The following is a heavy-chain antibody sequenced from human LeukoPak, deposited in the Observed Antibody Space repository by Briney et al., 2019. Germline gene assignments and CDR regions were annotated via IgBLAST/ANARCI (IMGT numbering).Heavy chain of an antibody. Sequence: ASVKVSCKASGYTFISYDINWVRQATGQGLEWMGWMNPNSGITGYAQKFQGRVSMTRNTSISTAYMELSSLRSEDTAVYYCARGSEAWSRSFSAFDYWGQGTLVTVSS. D-gene: IGHD1-14*01. CDR1: GYTFISYD. J-gene: IGHJ4*02. V-gene: IGHV1-8*01. CDR3: ARGSEAWSRSFSAFDY. CDR2: MNPNSGIT.